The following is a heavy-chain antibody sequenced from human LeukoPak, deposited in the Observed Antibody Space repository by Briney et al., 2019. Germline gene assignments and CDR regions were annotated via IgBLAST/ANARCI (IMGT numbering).Heavy chain of an antibody. J-gene: IGHJ6*02. CDR3: AKGGSTNFYYGDV. V-gene: IGHV4-59*01. CDR2: IYDSGST. Sequence: SETLSPTCIVSGGXMTNLYCTWIRQPPGKGLEWIGDIYDSGSTRYNTSLESRVTISVDTSKNQFSLKLSSVTAADTAVYYCAKGGSTNFYYGDVWGQGTTVTVSS. CDR1: GGXMTNLY. D-gene: IGHD2/OR15-2a*01.